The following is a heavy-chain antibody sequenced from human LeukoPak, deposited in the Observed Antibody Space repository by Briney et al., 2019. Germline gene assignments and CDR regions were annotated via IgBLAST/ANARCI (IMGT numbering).Heavy chain of an antibody. CDR3: ARVSYYDSSGYYSEDY. CDR1: GYTFTNYY. D-gene: IGHD3-22*01. CDR2: ISAYNGNT. J-gene: IGHJ4*02. Sequence: GASVKVSCKASGYTFTNYYMHWVRQAPGQGLEWMGWISAYNGNTNYAQKLQGRVTMTTDTSTSTAYMELRSLRSDDTAVYYCARVSYYDSSGYYSEDYWGQGTLVTVSS. V-gene: IGHV1-18*04.